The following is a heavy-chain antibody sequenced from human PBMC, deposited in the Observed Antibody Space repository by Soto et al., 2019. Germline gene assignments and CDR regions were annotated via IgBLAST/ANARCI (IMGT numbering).Heavy chain of an antibody. CDR2: IMPVFRTP. CDR1: GGTFRTAA. D-gene: IGHD3-3*02. Sequence: QVQLEQSGAEVKKPGSSVKVSCKASGGTFRTAAISWVRQAPGQGLEWMGGIMPVFRTPDYAQKFQGRVTITADESTNTTYMELSGLRSHDTAVYYCARYNDRPQLAGNYFYALELWGQGTTLTVSS. CDR3: ARYNDRPQLAGNYFYALEL. V-gene: IGHV1-69*12. J-gene: IGHJ6*02.